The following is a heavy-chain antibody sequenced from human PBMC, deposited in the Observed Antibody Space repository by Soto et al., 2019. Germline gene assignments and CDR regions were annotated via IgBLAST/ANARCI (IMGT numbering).Heavy chain of an antibody. CDR3: ARFDYSHSSGPTAYAFDI. J-gene: IGHJ3*02. CDR2: ISSSSSYI. CDR1: GFTFSSYS. D-gene: IGHD3-22*01. Sequence: PGGSLRLSCAASGFTFSSYSMNWVRQAPGKGLEWVSSISSSSSYIYYADSVKGRFTISRDNAKNSLYLQMNSLRAEDTAVYYCARFDYSHSSGPTAYAFDIWGQGTMVTVSS. V-gene: IGHV3-21*01.